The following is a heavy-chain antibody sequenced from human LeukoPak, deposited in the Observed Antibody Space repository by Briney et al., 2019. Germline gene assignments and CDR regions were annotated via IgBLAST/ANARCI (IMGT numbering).Heavy chain of an antibody. CDR3: ARDYVEMATLKDFPYYFDY. D-gene: IGHD5-24*01. V-gene: IGHV1-69*04. CDR1: GGTFSSYA. J-gene: IGHJ4*02. CDR2: IIPILGIA. Sequence: SVKVSCKASGGTFSSYAISWVRQAPGRGLEWMGRIIPILGIANYAQKFQGRVTITADKSTSTAYMELSSLRSEDTAVYCCARDYVEMATLKDFPYYFDYWGQGTLVTVSS.